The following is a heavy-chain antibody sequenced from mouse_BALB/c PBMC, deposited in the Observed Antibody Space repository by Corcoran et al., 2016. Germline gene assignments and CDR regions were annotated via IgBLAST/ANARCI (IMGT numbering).Heavy chain of an antibody. CDR3: ARKGDYGYAMDY. CDR1: GYSITSGYY. D-gene: IGHD2-4*01. Sequence: DVQLQESGPGLVKPSQSLSLTCSVTGYSITSGYYWNWIRQFPGNKLEWMGYISYDGSNNYNPSLKNRISITRDTSKNQFFLKLNSVTTEDTATYYCARKGDYGYAMDYWGQGTSVTVSS. V-gene: IGHV3-6*02. J-gene: IGHJ4*01. CDR2: ISYDGSN.